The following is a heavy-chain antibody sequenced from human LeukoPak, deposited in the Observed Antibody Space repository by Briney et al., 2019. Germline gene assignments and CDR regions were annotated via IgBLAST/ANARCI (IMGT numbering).Heavy chain of an antibody. CDR1: GGSISSYY. J-gene: IGHJ4*02. CDR3: AGHHPRNTVDF. V-gene: IGHV4-59*08. D-gene: IGHD2/OR15-2a*01. Sequence: PSETLSLTCTVSGGSISSYYWSWIRQPPGKGLEWIAYISDIGSINYNPSLKGRVTISLVTSKNQFSLKLSSVTAADTAVYYCAGHHPRNTVDFWGQGTLVTVSS. CDR2: ISDIGSI.